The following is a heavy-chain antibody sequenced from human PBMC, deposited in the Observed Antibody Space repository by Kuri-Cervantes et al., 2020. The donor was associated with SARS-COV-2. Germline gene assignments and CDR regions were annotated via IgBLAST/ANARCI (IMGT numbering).Heavy chain of an antibody. CDR2: IGTAGDT. Sequence: ETLSLTCAACGFTFSSYDMHWVRQATGKGLEWVSAIGTAGDTYYPGSVKGQFTISRENAKNSLYLQMNSLRAEDTAVYYCAKYEDYMDVWGKGTTVTVSS. CDR1: GFTFSSYD. V-gene: IGHV3-13*03. J-gene: IGHJ6*03. D-gene: IGHD2-2*01. CDR3: AKYEDYMDV.